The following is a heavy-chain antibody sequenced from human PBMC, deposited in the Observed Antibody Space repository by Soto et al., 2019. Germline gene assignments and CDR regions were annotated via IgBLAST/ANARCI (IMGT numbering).Heavy chain of an antibody. J-gene: IGHJ4*02. Sequence: EASVKVSCKASGGTFSSYAISWVRQAPGQGLEWMGGIIPIFGTANYAQKFQGRVTITADESTSTAYMELSSLRSDDTAVYYCACGDRCSGYDSGDYWGQGTLVTGSS. CDR3: ACGDRCSGYDSGDY. V-gene: IGHV1-69*13. CDR1: GGTFSSYA. D-gene: IGHD5-12*01. CDR2: IIPIFGTA.